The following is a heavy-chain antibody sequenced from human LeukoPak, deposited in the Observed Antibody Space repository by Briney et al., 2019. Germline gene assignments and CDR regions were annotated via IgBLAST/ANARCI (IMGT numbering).Heavy chain of an antibody. Sequence: GGSLRLSCAASGFTFSSYGMHWVRQAPGQGLEWMGIINPSGGSTSYAQKFQGRVTMTRDTSTSTVYMELSSLRSEDTAVYYCARAEEMADFDYWGQGTLVTVSS. V-gene: IGHV1-46*01. D-gene: IGHD5-24*01. CDR3: ARAEEMADFDY. CDR1: GFTFSSYG. CDR2: INPSGGST. J-gene: IGHJ4*02.